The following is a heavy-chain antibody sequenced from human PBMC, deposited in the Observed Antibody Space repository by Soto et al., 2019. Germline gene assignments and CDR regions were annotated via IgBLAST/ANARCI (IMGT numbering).Heavy chain of an antibody. J-gene: IGHJ5*02. Sequence: XSVKVSCNASGYPFTGYYMHWVRQAPGQGLEWMGWINPNSGGTNYAQKFQGRVTMTRDTSISTAYMELSRLRSDDTAVYYCASGSDLYCSSTSCSLLWFDPWGQGTLVTVS. CDR3: ASGSDLYCSSTSCSLLWFDP. CDR2: INPNSGGT. D-gene: IGHD2-2*01. V-gene: IGHV1-2*02. CDR1: GYPFTGYY.